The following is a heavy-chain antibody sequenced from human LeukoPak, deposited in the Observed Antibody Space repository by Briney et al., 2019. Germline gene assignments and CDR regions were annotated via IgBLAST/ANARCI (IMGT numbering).Heavy chain of an antibody. V-gene: IGHV3-21*01. Sequence: GGSLRLSCAASGFTFSSYSMNWVRQAPGKGLEWVSSISSSSSYIYYADSVKGRFTISRDNAKNSLYLQMNSLRAEDTAVYYCARDSRSDAFDIWGQGTMVTVSS. CDR1: GFTFSSYS. CDR2: ISSSSSYI. CDR3: ARDSRSDAFDI. J-gene: IGHJ3*02.